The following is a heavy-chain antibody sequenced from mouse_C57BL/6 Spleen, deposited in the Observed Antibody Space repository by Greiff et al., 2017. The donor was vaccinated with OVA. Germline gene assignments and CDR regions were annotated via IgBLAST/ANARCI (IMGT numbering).Heavy chain of an antibody. D-gene: IGHD1-1*01. J-gene: IGHJ1*03. V-gene: IGHV5-17*01. CDR1: GFTFSDYG. CDR3: ARGITTVVATKGYFDV. CDR2: ISSGSSTI. Sequence: EVKVEESGGGLVKPGGSLKLSCAASGFTFSDYGMHWVRQAPEKGLEWVAYISSGSSTIYYADTVKGRFTISRDNAKNTLFLQMTSLRSEDTAMYYCARGITTVVATKGYFDVWGTGTTVTVSS.